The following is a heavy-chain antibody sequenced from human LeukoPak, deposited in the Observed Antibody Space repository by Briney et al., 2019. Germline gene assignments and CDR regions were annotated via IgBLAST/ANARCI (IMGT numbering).Heavy chain of an antibody. CDR3: ARAPYGDYSYYYYMDV. J-gene: IGHJ6*03. D-gene: IGHD4-17*01. CDR1: GYTFPNYG. V-gene: IGHV1-18*01. Sequence: ASVKVSCKASGYTFPNYGISWVRQAPGQGIEWMGWMSAYNCNTNYAQKLHGRVNMTTDTSTSTAYMELRSLRSDDTAVYYCARAPYGDYSYYYYMDVWGKGTTVTVSS. CDR2: MSAYNCNT.